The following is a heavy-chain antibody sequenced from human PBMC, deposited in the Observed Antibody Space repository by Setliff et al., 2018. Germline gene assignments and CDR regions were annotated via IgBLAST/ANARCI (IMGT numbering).Heavy chain of an antibody. Sequence: GGSLRLSCAASGFTFEDYAMHWVRQAPGKGLEWVSGISWNSGSIGYADSVKGRFTISRDNAKNSLYLQMNSLRAEDTALYYCAKASHYYGSGSYDYWGQGTLVTVSS. D-gene: IGHD3-10*01. V-gene: IGHV3-9*01. CDR3: AKASHYYGSGSYDY. CDR2: ISWNSGSI. CDR1: GFTFEDYA. J-gene: IGHJ4*02.